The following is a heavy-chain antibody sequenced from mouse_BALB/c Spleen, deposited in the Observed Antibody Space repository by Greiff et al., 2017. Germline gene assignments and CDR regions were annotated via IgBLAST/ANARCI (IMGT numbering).Heavy chain of an antibody. D-gene: IGHD1-2*01. CDR2: ISSGGSYT. J-gene: IGHJ2*01. V-gene: IGHV5-9-4*01. CDR3: ARVGTTANYFDY. Sequence: EVKLVESGGGLVKPGGSLKLSCAASGFTFSSYAMSWVRQSPEKRLEWVAEISSGGSYTYYPDTVTGRFTISRDNAKNTLYLEMSSLRSEDTAMYYCARVGTTANYFDYWGQGTTLTVSS. CDR1: GFTFSSYA.